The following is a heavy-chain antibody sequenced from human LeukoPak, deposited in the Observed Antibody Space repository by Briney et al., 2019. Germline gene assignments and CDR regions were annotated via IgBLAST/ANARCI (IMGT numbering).Heavy chain of an antibody. CDR3: ARDGGPAHDDAFDI. CDR1: GGSISSYY. D-gene: IGHD4-23*01. J-gene: IGHJ3*02. V-gene: IGHV4-4*07. CDR2: IYTSGST. Sequence: SETLSLTCTVSGGSISSYYWSWIRQPAGKGLEWIGRIYTSGSTNYNPSLKSRVTMSVDTSKNQFSLKLSSVTAADTAVYYCARDGGPAHDDAFDIWGQGTMVTVSS.